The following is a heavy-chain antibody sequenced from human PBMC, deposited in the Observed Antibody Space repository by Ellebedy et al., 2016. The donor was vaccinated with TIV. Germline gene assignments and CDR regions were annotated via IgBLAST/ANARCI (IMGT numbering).Heavy chain of an antibody. CDR2: VNAGSGNT. D-gene: IGHD1-26*01. Sequence: ASVKVSXKSSRYSFTSYAIHWVRQAPGQSLEWMGWVNAGSGNTKYSQNLRGRVTITRDTSASTAYMELTSLRSTDTAVYYCATGSRLDYWGQGTLVTVSS. J-gene: IGHJ4*02. V-gene: IGHV1-3*01. CDR1: RYSFTSYA. CDR3: ATGSRLDY.